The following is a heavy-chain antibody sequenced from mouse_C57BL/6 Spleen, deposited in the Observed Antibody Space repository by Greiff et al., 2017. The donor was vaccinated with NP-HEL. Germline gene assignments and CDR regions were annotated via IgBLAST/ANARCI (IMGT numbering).Heavy chain of an antibody. D-gene: IGHD2-4*01. Sequence: PLQQPFSELVKPLSSFPLSCKASGSPFPRYWLPWVKPRPGPGLEWIGMIHPNSGSTNYNEKFKSKATLTVDKSSSTAYMQLSSLTSEDSAVYYCARVDYDYFDYWGQGTTLTVSS. CDR1: GSPFPRYW. J-gene: IGHJ2*01. CDR2: IHPNSGST. V-gene: IGHV1-64*01. CDR3: ARVDYDYFDY.